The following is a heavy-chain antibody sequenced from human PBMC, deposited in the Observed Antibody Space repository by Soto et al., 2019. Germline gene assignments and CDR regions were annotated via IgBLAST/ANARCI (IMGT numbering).Heavy chain of an antibody. CDR3: AKVSYYYDSSGYYPSDYFDY. V-gene: IGHV3-30*18. Sequence: GGSMRLSCAASGFTFSIYGMHWVRHAPGKGLEWVAVISYDGSNKYYADSVKGRFTISRDNSKNTLYLQMNSLRAEDTAVYYCAKVSYYYDSSGYYPSDYFDYWGQGTLVTVSS. D-gene: IGHD3-22*01. CDR1: GFTFSIYG. J-gene: IGHJ4*02. CDR2: ISYDGSNK.